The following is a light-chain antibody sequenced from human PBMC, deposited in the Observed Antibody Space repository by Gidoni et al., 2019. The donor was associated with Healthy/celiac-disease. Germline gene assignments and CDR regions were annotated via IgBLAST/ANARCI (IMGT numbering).Light chain of an antibody. Sequence: SVLTQSPGTLSLSPGARATLACRASQSVSSSYLAWYQQKPGQAPRLLIYGASSRATGIPARFSGSGSGTAFTLTISSLEPEDFAVYYCQQYGSSPLYTFGQGTKLEIK. CDR2: GAS. J-gene: IGKJ2*01. CDR3: QQYGSSPLYT. CDR1: QSVSSSY. V-gene: IGKV3-20*01.